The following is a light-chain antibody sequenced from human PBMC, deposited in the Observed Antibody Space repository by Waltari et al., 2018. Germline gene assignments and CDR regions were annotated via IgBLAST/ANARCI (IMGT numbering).Light chain of an antibody. CDR1: QTVDSDY. J-gene: IGKJ2*01. CDR3: QQYVITPYT. CDR2: ATS. V-gene: IGKV3-20*01. Sequence: EIVLTQSAGTLSLSPGQGATLSCRASQTVDSDYFAWYQQKAGQAPRVLIYATSRRATGIPDRFSGSGSGTDFTLTISRLEPEDFAVYYCQQYVITPYTFGQGTKVEIK.